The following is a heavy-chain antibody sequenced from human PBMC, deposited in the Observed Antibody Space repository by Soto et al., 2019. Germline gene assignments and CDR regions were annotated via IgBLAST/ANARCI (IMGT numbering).Heavy chain of an antibody. V-gene: IGHV1-2*02. CDR3: ARDLVVVVAATRYYYYGMDV. CDR2: INPNSGGT. D-gene: IGHD2-15*01. Sequence: NVSCKASGYTFTGYYMHWVRQAPGQGLEWMGWINPNSGGTNYAQKFQGRVTMTRDTSISTAYMELSRLRSDDTAVYYCARDLVVVVAATRYYYYGMDVWGQGTTVTVSS. J-gene: IGHJ6*02. CDR1: GYTFTGYY.